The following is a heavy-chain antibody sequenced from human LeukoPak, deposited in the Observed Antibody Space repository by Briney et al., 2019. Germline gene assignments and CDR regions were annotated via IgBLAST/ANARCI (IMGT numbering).Heavy chain of an antibody. V-gene: IGHV3-33*01. CDR3: ASGSSGWYEPY. J-gene: IGHJ4*02. CDR2: IWYDGSNK. D-gene: IGHD6-19*01. CDR1: GFTFSSYG. Sequence: GGSLRLSCAASGFTFSSYGMHWVRQAPGKGLEWVAVIWYDGSNKYYADSVKGRFTISRDNSKNTLYLQMNSLRAEDTAVYYCASGSSGWYEPYWGQGTLVTVSS.